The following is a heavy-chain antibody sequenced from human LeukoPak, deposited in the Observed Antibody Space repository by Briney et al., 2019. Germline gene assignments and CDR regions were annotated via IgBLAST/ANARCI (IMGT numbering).Heavy chain of an antibody. CDR1: GFTFSSYW. Sequence: GGSLRLSCVVSGFTFSSYWMSWVRQAPGKGLEWVANIKEDGDVKYYVDSVKGRFTVSRDNAKNSVYLQMNSLRAEDTAVYYCARDQNFQHWGQGTLVTVSS. J-gene: IGHJ1*01. CDR3: ARDQNFQH. V-gene: IGHV3-7*04. CDR2: IKEDGDVK.